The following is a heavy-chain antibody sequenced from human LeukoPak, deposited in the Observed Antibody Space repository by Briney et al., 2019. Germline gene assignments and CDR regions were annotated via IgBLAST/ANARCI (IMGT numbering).Heavy chain of an antibody. Sequence: GGSLRLSCAASGFTFSSYGMHWVRQAPGKGLEWVAVIWYDGSNKYYADSVKGRFTISRDNSKNTLYLQMNSLRAEDTAVCYCAKSSQGRLGEPPLLDYWGQGTLVTVSS. D-gene: IGHD3-10*01. CDR2: IWYDGSNK. J-gene: IGHJ4*02. CDR3: AKSSQGRLGEPPLLDY. CDR1: GFTFSSYG. V-gene: IGHV3-33*06.